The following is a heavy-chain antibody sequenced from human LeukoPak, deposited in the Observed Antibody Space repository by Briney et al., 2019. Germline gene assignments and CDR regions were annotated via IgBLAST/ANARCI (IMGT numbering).Heavy chain of an antibody. CDR3: ATRKKGDAFDI. CDR2: IYYSGST. J-gene: IGHJ3*02. Sequence: SETLSLTCTVSGGSISSYYWSWIRQPPGKGLEWIGYIYYSGSTNYNPSLKSRVTISVDTSKNQFSLKLSSVTAADTAVYYCATRKKGDAFDIWGQGTMVTVSS. V-gene: IGHV4-59*08. CDR1: GGSISSYY.